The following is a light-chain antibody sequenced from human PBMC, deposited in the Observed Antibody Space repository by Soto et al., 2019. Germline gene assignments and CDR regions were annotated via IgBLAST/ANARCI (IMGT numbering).Light chain of an antibody. Sequence: QSARTQPASVSGSPGQSITISCTGTSSDVGDYNYVSWYQQHPGKAPKLMIYDVSNRPSGVSNRFSGSKSGNTASLTISGLQAEDEADYYCGSYTSSSTLYVFGTGTKLTVL. CDR3: GSYTSSSTLYV. CDR1: SSDVGDYNY. CDR2: DVS. J-gene: IGLJ1*01. V-gene: IGLV2-14*01.